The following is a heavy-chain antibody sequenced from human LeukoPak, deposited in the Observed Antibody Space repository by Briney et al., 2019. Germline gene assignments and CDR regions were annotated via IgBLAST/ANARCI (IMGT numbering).Heavy chain of an antibody. Sequence: GRSLRLSCAASGFTFDDYAMHWVRQAPGEGLEWVSGISWNSGSIGYADSVKGRFTISRDNAKNSLYLQMNSLRAEDTALYYCAELGITMIGGVWGKGTTVTISS. CDR2: ISWNSGSI. D-gene: IGHD3-10*02. V-gene: IGHV3-9*01. CDR3: AELGITMIGGV. J-gene: IGHJ6*04. CDR1: GFTFDDYA.